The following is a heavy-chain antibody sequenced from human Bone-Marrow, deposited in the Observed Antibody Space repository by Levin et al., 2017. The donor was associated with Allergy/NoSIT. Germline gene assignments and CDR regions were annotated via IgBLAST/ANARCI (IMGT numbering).Heavy chain of an antibody. CDR1: SASINSGGSY. CDR3: ERGVGEGVDGFGDRARLQFDL. J-gene: IGHJ5*02. D-gene: IGHD3-10*01. CDR2: IYSSGTP. Sequence: LRLSCTVSSASINSGGSYWSWIRQRPGKGLEWIGHIYSSGTPYYNPSLQRRVIMSMETSKNQFDLKLTSVTAAATAVYYCERGVGEGVDGFGDRARLQFDLWGQGTLVTVSS. V-gene: IGHV4-31*03.